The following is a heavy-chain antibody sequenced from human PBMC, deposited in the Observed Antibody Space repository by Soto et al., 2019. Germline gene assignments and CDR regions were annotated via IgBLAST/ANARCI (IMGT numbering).Heavy chain of an antibody. J-gene: IGHJ6*02. CDR2: ISAYNGNT. Sequence: ASVKVSCKASGYTFTSYGISWVRQAPGQGLEWMGWISAYNGNTNYAQKLQGRVTMTTDTSTSTAYMELRSLRSDDTAVYYCARDTYYYGSGSLGDNSYGMDVWGQGTTVTVSS. V-gene: IGHV1-18*04. CDR1: GYTFTSYG. D-gene: IGHD3-10*01. CDR3: ARDTYYYGSGSLGDNSYGMDV.